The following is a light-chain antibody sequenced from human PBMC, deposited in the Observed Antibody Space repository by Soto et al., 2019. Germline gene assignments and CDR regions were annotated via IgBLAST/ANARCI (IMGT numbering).Light chain of an antibody. CDR2: GAS. CDR3: QQQLT. CDR1: QSVSSN. J-gene: IGKJ4*02. Sequence: EIVLTQSPATLSVSPGERATLYCRASQSVSSNLAWYQQKPGQAPRLLIYGASTRATGIPGRFSGSGAGTEFTLTIMRLQAEDFAVYYCQQQLTFGGGTKVEI. V-gene: IGKV3-15*01.